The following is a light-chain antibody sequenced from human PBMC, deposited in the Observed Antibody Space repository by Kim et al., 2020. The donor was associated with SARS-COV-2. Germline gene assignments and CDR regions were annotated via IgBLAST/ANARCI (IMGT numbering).Light chain of an antibody. CDR3: QVWDTNSDQAV. CDR1: NIESES. J-gene: IGLJ1*01. Sequence: SYELTQPPSVSVAPGQTATITCGGDNIESESVHWYQQRSGQAPVLVISYDSDRPSGIPERFSASNSGNTATLSISRVEAGAEADYYCQVWDTNSDQAVFG. CDR2: YDS. V-gene: IGLV3-21*04.